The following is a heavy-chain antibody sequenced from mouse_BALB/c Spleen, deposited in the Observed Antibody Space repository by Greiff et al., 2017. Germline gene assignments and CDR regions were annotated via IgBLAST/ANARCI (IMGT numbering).Heavy chain of an antibody. J-gene: IGHJ3*01. D-gene: IGHD4-1*01. CDR2: SRNKANDYTT. V-gene: IGHV7-1*02. Sequence: EVKVVESGGGLVQPGGSLRLSCATSGFTFSDFYMEWVRQPPGKRLEWIAASRNKANDYTTEYSASVKGRFIVSRDTSQSILYLQMNALRPEDTAIYYCARDDWDGGFAYWGQGTLVTVSA. CDR3: ARDDWDGGFAY. CDR1: GFTFSDFY.